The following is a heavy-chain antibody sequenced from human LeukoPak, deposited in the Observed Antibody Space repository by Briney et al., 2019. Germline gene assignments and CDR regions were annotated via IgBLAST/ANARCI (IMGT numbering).Heavy chain of an antibody. CDR1: GYTFTGYY. D-gene: IGHD3-10*01. CDR2: INPNSGGT. Sequence: ASVKVSCKASGYTFTGYYMHWVRQAPGQGLEWMGRINPNSGGTNYAQKLQGRVTMTTDTSTSTAYMELRSLRSDDTAVYYCARDRMVRGVFDYWGQGTLVTVSS. CDR3: ARDRMVRGVFDY. V-gene: IGHV1-2*06. J-gene: IGHJ4*02.